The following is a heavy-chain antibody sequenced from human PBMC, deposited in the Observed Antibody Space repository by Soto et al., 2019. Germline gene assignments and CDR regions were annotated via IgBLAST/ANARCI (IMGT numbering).Heavy chain of an antibody. CDR1: GGTFSSYA. V-gene: IGHV1-69*12. CDR2: IIPIFGTA. D-gene: IGHD1-26*01. J-gene: IGHJ2*01. CDR3: AVLSGSYPSWYFDL. Sequence: QVQLVQSGAEVKKPGSSVKVSCKASGGTFSSYAISWVRQAPGQGLEWMGGIIPIFGTANYAQKFQGRVTIQADESPSPAYVERSSRRSEDTALYYCAVLSGSYPSWYFDLWGRGTLVTVSS.